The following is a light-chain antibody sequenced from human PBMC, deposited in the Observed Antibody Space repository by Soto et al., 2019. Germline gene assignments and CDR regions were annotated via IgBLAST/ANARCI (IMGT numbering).Light chain of an antibody. J-gene: IGKJ2*01. CDR1: QSVSSN. Sequence: EIVMTQSPATLSVSPGERATLSCRASQSVSSNLAWYQQKPGQAPRLLIYGASTRATGIPARFSGSRSGTEFTLTISSLQSEDFAFYYCQQYNNWPYPFGQGTKLEIK. V-gene: IGKV3-15*01. CDR2: GAS. CDR3: QQYNNWPYP.